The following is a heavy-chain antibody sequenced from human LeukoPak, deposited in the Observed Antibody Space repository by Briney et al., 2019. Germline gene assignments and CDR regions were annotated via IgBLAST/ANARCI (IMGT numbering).Heavy chain of an antibody. CDR2: IIPIFGIA. D-gene: IGHD3-10*01. J-gene: IGHJ3*02. CDR3: ARGGKLLLWFGELWADAFDI. CDR1: GGTFSSYA. V-gene: IGHV1-69*04. Sequence: SVKVSCKASGGTFSSYAISWVRQAPGQGLEWMGRIIPIFGIANYAQKFQGRVTITADKSTSTAYMELSSLRSEDTAVYYCARGGKLLLWFGELWADAFDIWGQGTMVTVSP.